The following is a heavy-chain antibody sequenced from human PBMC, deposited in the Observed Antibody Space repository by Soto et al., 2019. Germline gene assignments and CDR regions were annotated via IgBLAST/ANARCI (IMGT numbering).Heavy chain of an antibody. CDR2: IIPIFGTA. CDR1: GGTFSSYA. Sequence: QVQLVQCGAKVKKPGSSVKVSFKASGGTFSSYAISWVRQAPGQGIEWMGGIIPIFGTANYAQKFQGRVTITADDSTSTAYMELSSLRSEDKAMYYCARDSSSCYGAYYYYYGMDFWGQGTTVIVSS. J-gene: IGHJ6*02. CDR3: ARDSSSCYGAYYYYYGMDF. V-gene: IGHV1-69*01. D-gene: IGHD6-13*01.